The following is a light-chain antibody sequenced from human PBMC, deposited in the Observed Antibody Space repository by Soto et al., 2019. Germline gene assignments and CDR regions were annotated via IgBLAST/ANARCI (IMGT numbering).Light chain of an antibody. CDR3: LLSYNGGNVV. CDR2: DTS. J-gene: IGLJ2*01. V-gene: IGLV7-46*01. Sequence: HAVVTQEASLAVSPGGTVTLTCGSSTGAVTSGHYHSWFQQKPGQAPRTLIYDTSKKHSWTPARFSGSLLGGKAALTLSGAQPEDEAEYYCLLSYNGGNVVFGGGTQLTVL. CDR1: TGAVTSGHY.